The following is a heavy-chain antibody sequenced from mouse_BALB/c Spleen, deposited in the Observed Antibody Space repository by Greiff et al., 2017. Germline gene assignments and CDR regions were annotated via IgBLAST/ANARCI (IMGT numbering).Heavy chain of an antibody. CDR2: SRNKANDYTT. D-gene: IGHD5-1*01. V-gene: IGHV7-1*02. J-gene: IGHJ4*01. CDR3: ARDATEYRYAMDY. CDR1: GFTFSDFY. Sequence: DVKLVESGGGLVQPGGSLRLSCATSGFTFSDFYMEWVRQPPGKRLEWIAASRNKANDYTTESSASVKGRFIVSRDTSQSILYLQMNALRAEDTAIYYCARDATEYRYAMDYWGQGTSVTVSS.